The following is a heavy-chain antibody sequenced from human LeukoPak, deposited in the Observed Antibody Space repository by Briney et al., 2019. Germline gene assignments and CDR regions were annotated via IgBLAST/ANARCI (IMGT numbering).Heavy chain of an antibody. J-gene: IGHJ4*02. CDR1: GFTFSSYA. V-gene: IGHV3-23*01. CDR2: IVGDGIST. D-gene: IGHD3-16*01. Sequence: GGSLRLSCAASGFTFSSYAMNWVRQAPGKRLEWVSSIVGDGISTYHADSVKGRFTVSRDNAKKSLYLQMNSLRAEDTAVYYCARDLQVWAYYFDYWGQGTLVTVSS. CDR3: ARDLQVWAYYFDY.